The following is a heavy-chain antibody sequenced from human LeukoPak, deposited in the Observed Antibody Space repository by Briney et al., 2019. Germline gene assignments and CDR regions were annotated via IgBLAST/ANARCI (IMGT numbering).Heavy chain of an antibody. V-gene: IGHV1-2*02. CDR2: INPDRGNT. J-gene: IGHJ4*02. D-gene: IGHD4-11*01. Sequence: ASVKVSCKASGYTFTGFHIHWVRQAPGQGLEYMGWINPDRGNTICAQKFQGRVTMTRDTSISTDYLELSSLRSDDTAVYYCALESFGSVGFCDYILDNWGQGTLVTVSS. CDR1: GYTFTGFH. CDR3: ALESFGSVGFCDYILDN.